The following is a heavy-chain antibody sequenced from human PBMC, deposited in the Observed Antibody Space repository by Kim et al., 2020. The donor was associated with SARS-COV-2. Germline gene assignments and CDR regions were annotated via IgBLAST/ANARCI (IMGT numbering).Heavy chain of an antibody. J-gene: IGHJ4*02. CDR3: ARTVVTAATFDY. V-gene: IGHV1-46*01. Sequence: SYAQKFQGRVTMTRDTSTSTVYMELSSLRSEDTAVYYCARTVVTAATFDYWGQGTLVTVSS. D-gene: IGHD2-21*02.